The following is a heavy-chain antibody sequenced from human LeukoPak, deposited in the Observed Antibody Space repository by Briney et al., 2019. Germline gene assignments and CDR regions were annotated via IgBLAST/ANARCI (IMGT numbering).Heavy chain of an antibody. CDR2: IYSGGST. D-gene: IGHD1-26*01. Sequence: PGGSLRLSCAASGFTVSSNYMSWARQAPGKGLEWVSVIYSGGSTYYADSVKGRFTISRDNSKNTLYLQMNSLRAEDTAVYYCARDSGSYLYYIDYWGQGTLVTVSS. CDR1: GFTVSSNY. CDR3: ARDSGSYLYYIDY. J-gene: IGHJ4*02. V-gene: IGHV3-66*01.